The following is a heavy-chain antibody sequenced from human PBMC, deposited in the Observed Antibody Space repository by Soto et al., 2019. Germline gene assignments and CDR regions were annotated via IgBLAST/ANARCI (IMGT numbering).Heavy chain of an antibody. CDR2: IYYSGST. V-gene: IGHV4-30-4*01. Sequence: SENLSLTCTFSAGRTSPCRYYLSWVRHPQGKGLEWVGYIYYSGSTYYTPSLKSRVTISVDTSKNQFSLKLSSVTAADTAVYYFAIVGGLAATTIDYWGKGTLVTCSS. J-gene: IGHJ4*02. CDR3: AIVGGLAATTIDY. CDR1: AGRTSPCRYY. D-gene: IGHD1-1*01.